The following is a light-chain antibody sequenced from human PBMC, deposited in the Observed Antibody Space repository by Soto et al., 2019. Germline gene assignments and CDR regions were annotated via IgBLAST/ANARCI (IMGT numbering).Light chain of an antibody. Sequence: DIVLTQSPLSLPVTPGEPASISCRSSQSLLQTNGYNYLDWYLQKPGQSPQLLINLGSNRPSGVPDRFSGSGSGTDFTLTISRVEAEDVGVYFCMQALQTPITFGQGTRLDFK. CDR3: MQALQTPIT. CDR2: LGS. J-gene: IGKJ5*01. CDR1: QSLLQTNGYNY. V-gene: IGKV2-28*01.